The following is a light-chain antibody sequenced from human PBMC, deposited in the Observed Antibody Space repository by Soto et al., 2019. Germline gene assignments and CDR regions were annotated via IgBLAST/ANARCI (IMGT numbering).Light chain of an antibody. J-gene: IGKJ4*01. CDR2: VAS. Sequence: EIVMTQSPVTLSVSPGDRATLSCRASQSVNSNLAWYQQKPGQPPKLLIYVASTRAAGTPARCSGSGSGTEFPLTISSLQSEDFAVYYCQQYNVWPLTFGGGTKVEFK. CDR1: QSVNSN. CDR3: QQYNVWPLT. V-gene: IGKV3-15*01.